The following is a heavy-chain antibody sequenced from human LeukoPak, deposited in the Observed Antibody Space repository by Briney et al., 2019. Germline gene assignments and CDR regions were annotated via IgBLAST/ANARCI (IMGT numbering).Heavy chain of an antibody. CDR3: ARAPQDYDFWSGYPGPFDY. V-gene: IGHV4-39*07. CDR2: IYYTGST. Sequence: SETLSLTCTVSGGSISSSSYYWGWIRQPPGKGLEWMGHIYYTGSTYYNPSLKSRVTISVDTSKNQFSLKLSSVTAADTAVYYCARAPQDYDFWSGYPGPFDYWGQGTLVTVSS. D-gene: IGHD3-3*01. J-gene: IGHJ4*02. CDR1: GGSISSSSYY.